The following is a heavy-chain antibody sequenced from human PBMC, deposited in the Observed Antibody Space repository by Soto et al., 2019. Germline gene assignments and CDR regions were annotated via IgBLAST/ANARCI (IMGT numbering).Heavy chain of an antibody. D-gene: IGHD3-22*01. Sequence: PSETLSLTCTVSGGSISSYYWSRIRQPPGKGLEWIGYIYYSGSTYYNPSLKSRITISVDTSKNQFSLKPTSATDADTAVYYCARGGREESSGFYFIFDKWGQGTLVTVSS. CDR3: ARGGREESSGFYFIFDK. J-gene: IGHJ4*02. V-gene: IGHV4-59*12. CDR1: GGSISSYY. CDR2: IYYSGST.